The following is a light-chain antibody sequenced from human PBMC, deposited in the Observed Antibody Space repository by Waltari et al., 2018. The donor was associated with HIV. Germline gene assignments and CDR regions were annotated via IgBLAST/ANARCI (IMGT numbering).Light chain of an antibody. V-gene: IGKV4-1*01. CDR2: WAS. CDR3: QQYYSIPWT. Sequence: ITPLPYPVAVFVDERAIISCKSRQSVFNSYNNNNYLAWYQQKPGQPPKLLIYWASTRESGVPDRFSGSGSGTDFTLTISSLQAEDAAVYFCQQYYSIPWTFGQGTKVEI. CDR1: QSVFNSYNNNNY. J-gene: IGKJ1*01.